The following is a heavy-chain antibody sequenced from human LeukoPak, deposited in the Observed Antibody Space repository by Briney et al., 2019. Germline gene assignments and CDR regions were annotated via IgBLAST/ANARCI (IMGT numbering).Heavy chain of an antibody. CDR3: ASGWLQSHDAFDI. V-gene: IGHV1-69*02. J-gene: IGHJ3*02. CDR2: IIPILGMA. CDR1: GGTFTSYT. D-gene: IGHD5-24*01. Sequence: SVKVSCKASGGTFTSYTISWVRQAPGQGLEWMGRIIPILGMANYAQEFQGRVTITADKSTSTAYMELSSLRSEDTAVYYCASGWLQSHDAFDIWGQGTMVTVSS.